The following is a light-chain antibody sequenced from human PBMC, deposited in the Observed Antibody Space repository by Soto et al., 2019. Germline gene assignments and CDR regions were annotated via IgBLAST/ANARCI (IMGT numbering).Light chain of an antibody. CDR1: ESVGSN. CDR3: QQRQYWPPIT. J-gene: IGKJ5*01. CDR2: TTS. Sequence: EVVMTQSPATLSVSPGERATFSCRASESVGSNLAWYQQKPGQAPSLLIYTTSTRASGVPARFSGSGSGTEFTLTISSLEPEDCAIYYCQQRQYWPPITFGQGTRLEIK. V-gene: IGKV3-15*01.